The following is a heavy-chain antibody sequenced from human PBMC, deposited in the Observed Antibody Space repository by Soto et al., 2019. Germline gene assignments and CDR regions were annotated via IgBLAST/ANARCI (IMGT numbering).Heavy chain of an antibody. CDR2: IYYTGST. Sequence: PSETLSLTCTVSGDSITSGNYYWSWIRQYPGKGLEYIGYIYYTGSTYYNPSLKSRLTMSIDTSKKQFSLKLSSVTAADTAVYYCARESRELLRYVWNHKCVDPWGLGTLVTVS. CDR3: ARESRELLRYVWNHKCVDP. D-gene: IGHD3-9*01. CDR1: GDSITSGNYY. V-gene: IGHV4-31*03. J-gene: IGHJ5*02.